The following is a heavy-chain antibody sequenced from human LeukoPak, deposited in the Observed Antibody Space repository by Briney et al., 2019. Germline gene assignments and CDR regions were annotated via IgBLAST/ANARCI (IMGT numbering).Heavy chain of an antibody. Sequence: ASVKVSCKASGGTFSSYAISWVRQAPGQGLEWMGIINPSGGSTSYAQKFQGRVTMTRDTSTSTVYMELSSLRSEDTAVYYCARWFHPYYDIFPYGMDVWGKGTTVTVSS. J-gene: IGHJ6*04. CDR1: GGTFSSYA. V-gene: IGHV1-46*01. D-gene: IGHD3-9*01. CDR3: ARWFHPYYDIFPYGMDV. CDR2: INPSGGST.